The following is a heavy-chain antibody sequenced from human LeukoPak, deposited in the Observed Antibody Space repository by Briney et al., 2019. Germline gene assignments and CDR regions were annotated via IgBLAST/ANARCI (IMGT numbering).Heavy chain of an antibody. J-gene: IGHJ4*02. V-gene: IGHV3-21*01. CDR3: ARGGKASGTTRDY. CDR1: GFSFSNYS. CDR2: ISSSSSYI. D-gene: IGHD1-7*01. Sequence: PGGSLRLSCAASGFSFSNYSMDWVRQAPGKGLEWVSSISSSSSYIYYADSVKGRFTISRDNAKNSLYLQMNSLRAEDTAVYYCARGGKASGTTRDYWGQGTLVTVSS.